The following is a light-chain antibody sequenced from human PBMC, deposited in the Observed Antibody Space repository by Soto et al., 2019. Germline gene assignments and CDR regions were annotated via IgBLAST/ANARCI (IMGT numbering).Light chain of an antibody. Sequence: EIVMTQSPATLSGALGERSTLSCRASQIVSSNLAWYQLKPGQAPRLLIYGASRRATGIPDRFSGSGSGTDFTLTIRRLEPEDFAVYYCQKYDSPPITFGQGKRLEIK. J-gene: IGKJ5*01. CDR1: QIVSSN. CDR2: GAS. V-gene: IGKV3-20*01. CDR3: QKYDSPPIT.